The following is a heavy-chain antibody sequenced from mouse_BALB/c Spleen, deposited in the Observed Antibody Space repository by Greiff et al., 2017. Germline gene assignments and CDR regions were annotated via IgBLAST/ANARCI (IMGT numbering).Heavy chain of an antibody. J-gene: IGHJ1*01. D-gene: IGHD2-4*01. CDR1: GFTFSSFG. V-gene: IGHV5-17*02. Sequence: EVKLMESGGGLVQPGGSRKLSCAASGFTFSSFGMHWVRQAPEKGLEWVAYISSGSSTIYYADTVKGRFTISRDNPKNTLFLQMTSLRSEDTAMYYCARGWITTDLDVWGAGTTVTVSS. CDR3: ARGWITTDLDV. CDR2: ISSGSSTI.